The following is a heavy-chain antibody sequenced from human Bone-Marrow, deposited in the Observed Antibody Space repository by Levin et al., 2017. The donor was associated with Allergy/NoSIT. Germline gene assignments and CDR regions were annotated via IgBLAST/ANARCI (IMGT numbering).Heavy chain of an antibody. CDR3: ARDFFLYNYPGYIDY. V-gene: IGHV3-66*01. D-gene: IGHD3-22*01. CDR1: GFTVSSKY. Sequence: QAGGSLRLSCAASGFTVSSKYMSWVRQTPGKGLEWVSVIYSGGGTYYADSVKGRFTISRDNSKNTLYLQMNSLRAEDTAVYYCARDFFLYNYPGYIDYWGQGTLVTVSS. J-gene: IGHJ4*02. CDR2: IYSGGGT.